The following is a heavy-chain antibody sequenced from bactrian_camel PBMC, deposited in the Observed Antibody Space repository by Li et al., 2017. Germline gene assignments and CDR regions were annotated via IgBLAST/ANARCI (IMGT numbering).Heavy chain of an antibody. CDR3: AADRTIIGTIVAGLVPTFGH. V-gene: IGHV3S53*01. Sequence: VQLVESGGGSVQAGGSLRLSCTHSGYISSRHCMGWFRQAPGKERKGIASIDEFGRTDYANSVKGRFSISVDNANNTLYLQMDNLKPEDTAMYYCAADRTIIGTIVAGLVPTFGHRGQGTQVTVS. CDR1: GYISSRHC. CDR2: IDEFGRT. J-gene: IGHJ6*01. D-gene: IGHD6*01.